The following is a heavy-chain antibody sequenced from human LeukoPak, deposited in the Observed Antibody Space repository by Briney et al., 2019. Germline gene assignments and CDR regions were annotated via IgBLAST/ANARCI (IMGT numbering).Heavy chain of an antibody. Sequence: ASVKVSCKASGYTFTGYYMHWVRHAPGQGLEWMGWINPSSGGTNYAQNFQGRVTMTRDTSISTAYMELSRLRSDDTAVYYCARVYDFYYYMDACGKGTTVTVSS. V-gene: IGHV1-2*02. CDR1: GYTFTGYY. D-gene: IGHD5/OR15-5a*01. CDR2: INPSSGGT. J-gene: IGHJ6*03. CDR3: ARVYDFYYYMDA.